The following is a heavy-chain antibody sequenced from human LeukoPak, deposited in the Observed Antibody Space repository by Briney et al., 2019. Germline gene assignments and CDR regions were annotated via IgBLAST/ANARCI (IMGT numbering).Heavy chain of an antibody. J-gene: IGHJ4*02. V-gene: IGHV3-48*01. CDR3: ARHNQGSPDY. Sequence: GGSLRLSCVASGFIFSYYDMDWVRQAPGKGLEWISYISSSRSIMYYADSVLGRFTVSRDNAENTLYLRMNSLRGDDTAVYYCARHNQGSPDYWGRGTLVTVSS. CDR2: ISSSRSIM. CDR1: GFIFSYYD.